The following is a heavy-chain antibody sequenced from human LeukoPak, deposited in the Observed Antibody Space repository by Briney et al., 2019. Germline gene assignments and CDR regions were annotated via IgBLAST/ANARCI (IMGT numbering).Heavy chain of an antibody. Sequence: GGSLRLSCAASGFTFSSYTMSWVRQAPGKGLEWVSTITTSDGNTYYADSVKGRFTISRDNSKNTLYLQMNSLRAEDTAVYYCAKGSPTYYDFWSGYSHFDYWGQGTLVTVSS. J-gene: IGHJ4*02. CDR1: GFTFSSYT. V-gene: IGHV3-23*01. CDR2: ITTSDGNT. D-gene: IGHD3-3*01. CDR3: AKGSPTYYDFWSGYSHFDY.